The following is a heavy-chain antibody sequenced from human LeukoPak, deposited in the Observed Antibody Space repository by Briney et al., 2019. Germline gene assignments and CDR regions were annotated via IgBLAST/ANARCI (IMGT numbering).Heavy chain of an antibody. CDR2: MQYDGSNK. Sequence: GGSLRLSCAASGFIFNTYGMHWVRQAPGKGLEWVAFMQYDGSNKYYADSVKGRFTISRDNSKNALYLQMNSLRAEDTAVYYCAKDYYDSSGYFRVPHVFDYWGQGTLVTVSS. D-gene: IGHD3-22*01. V-gene: IGHV3-30*02. CDR1: GFIFNTYG. CDR3: AKDYYDSSGYFRVPHVFDY. J-gene: IGHJ4*02.